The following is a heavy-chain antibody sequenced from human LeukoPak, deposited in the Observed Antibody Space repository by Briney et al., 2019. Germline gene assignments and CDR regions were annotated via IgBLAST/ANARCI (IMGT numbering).Heavy chain of an antibody. V-gene: IGHV1-69*05. J-gene: IGHJ5*02. CDR2: IFPVFGTA. CDR3: ARSGSGSYFSWLDP. Sequence: SVKVSCKASGGTFSSCAISWVRQAPGPGLEWVGGIFPVFGTANYAQKFQGRVTLTTDESTSTAYMELSRLRSDDTAVYYCARSGSGSYFSWLDPWGQGTLVTVS. D-gene: IGHD3-10*01. CDR1: GGTFSSCA.